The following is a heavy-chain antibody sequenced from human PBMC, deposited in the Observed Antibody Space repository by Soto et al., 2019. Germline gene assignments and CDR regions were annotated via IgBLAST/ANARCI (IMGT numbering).Heavy chain of an antibody. D-gene: IGHD4-17*01. J-gene: IGHJ2*01. CDR3: APHLKTTVYLYRYFDR. V-gene: IGHV4-34*01. CDR1: GGSFSGYY. Sequence: QVHLQQWGAGLLKPSETLSLTCAVYGGSFSGYYCSWSRQPPGKGLEWIGEVNHSGSTNFNPSLKARVTTTLHTSKNHYAPKLSSVAAADSAVYYCAPHLKTTVYLYRYFDRWGRGTLVPVSS. CDR2: VNHSGST.